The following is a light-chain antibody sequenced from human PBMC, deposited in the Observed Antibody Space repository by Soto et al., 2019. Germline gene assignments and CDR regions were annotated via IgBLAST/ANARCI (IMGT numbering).Light chain of an antibody. J-gene: IGKJ1*01. V-gene: IGKV3D-15*01. CDR2: GAS. CDR1: QSVSGN. Sequence: EIVMTQSPATLSVSPGERATLSCRASQSVSGNLAWCQQKPGQAPRLLIYGASTRATGIPARFSGSGSGTEFTLTISSLQCEDFAVYYWQRYNNWPPTFGQGTKVEIK. CDR3: QRYNNWPPT.